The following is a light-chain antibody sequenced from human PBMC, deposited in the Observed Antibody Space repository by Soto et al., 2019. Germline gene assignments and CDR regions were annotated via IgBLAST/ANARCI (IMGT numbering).Light chain of an antibody. Sequence: QSALTQPPSASGSPGQSVTISCTGTSSDVGACNYVSWFQQHPGKAPKRMIYEVSKRPSGVPDRFSGSKSGSTASLTVSGLQAEDEADYYCSSCAGRNNLVFGGGTKLTVL. J-gene: IGLJ2*01. V-gene: IGLV2-8*01. CDR3: SSCAGRNNLV. CDR1: SSDVGACNY. CDR2: EVS.